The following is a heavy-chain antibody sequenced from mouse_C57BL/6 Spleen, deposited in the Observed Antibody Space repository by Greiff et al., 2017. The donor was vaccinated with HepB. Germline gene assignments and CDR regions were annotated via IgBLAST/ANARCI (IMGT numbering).Heavy chain of an antibody. D-gene: IGHD2-1*01. CDR1: GYTFTSYW. CDR2: IDPSDSYT. J-gene: IGHJ4*01. V-gene: IGHV1-50*01. Sequence: QVQLQQPGAELVKPGASVKLSCKASGYTFTSYWMQWVKQRPGQGLEWIGEIDPSDSYTNYNQKFKGKATLTVDTSSSTAYMQLSSLTSEDSAVYDCARDYGNYDYAMDYWGQGTSVTVSS. CDR3: ARDYGNYDYAMDY.